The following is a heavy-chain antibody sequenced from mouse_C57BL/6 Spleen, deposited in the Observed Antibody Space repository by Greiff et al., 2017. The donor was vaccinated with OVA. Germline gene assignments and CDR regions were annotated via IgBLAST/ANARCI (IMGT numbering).Heavy chain of an antibody. CDR2: IWTGGGT. CDR3: ARILYDYDGYWYFDV. Sequence: VQLQESGPGLVAPSQSLSITCTVSGFSLTSYAISWVRQPPGKGLEWLGVIWTGGGTNYNSALKSRLSISKDNSKSQVFLKMNSLQTDDTARYYCARILYDYDGYWYFDVWGTGTTVTVSS. CDR1: GFSLTSYA. V-gene: IGHV2-9-1*01. J-gene: IGHJ1*03. D-gene: IGHD2-4*01.